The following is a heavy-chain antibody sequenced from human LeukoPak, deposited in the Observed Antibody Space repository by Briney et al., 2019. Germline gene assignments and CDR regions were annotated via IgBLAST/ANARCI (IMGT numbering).Heavy chain of an antibody. D-gene: IGHD6-19*01. CDR1: GFTFSSYS. Sequence: GGSLRLSCAASGFTFSSYSMNWVRQAPGKGLEWVSSISSSSSYIYYADSVQGRFTISRDNAKNSLYLQMNSLRVEDTAVYYCARDVGLSGWYGGDYMDVWGIGTTVTISS. J-gene: IGHJ6*03. V-gene: IGHV3-21*01. CDR3: ARDVGLSGWYGGDYMDV. CDR2: ISSSSSYI.